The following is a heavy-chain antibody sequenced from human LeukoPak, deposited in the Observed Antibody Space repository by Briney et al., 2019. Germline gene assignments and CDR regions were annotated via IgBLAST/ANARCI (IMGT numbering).Heavy chain of an antibody. D-gene: IGHD3-3*01. J-gene: IGHJ5*02. CDR1: GFTFSSYG. Sequence: GGSLRLSCAASGFTFSSYGMHWVRQAPGKGLEWVAFIRYDGSNKYYADSVKGRFTISRDNSKNTLYLQMNSLRAEDTAVYYCAKDQVECLPRGNWFDPWGQGTLVTVSS. CDR3: AKDQVECLPRGNWFDP. V-gene: IGHV3-30*02. CDR2: IRYDGSNK.